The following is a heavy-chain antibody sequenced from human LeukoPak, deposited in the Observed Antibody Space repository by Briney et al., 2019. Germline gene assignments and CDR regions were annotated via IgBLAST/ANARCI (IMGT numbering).Heavy chain of an antibody. CDR3: AKDPYDYVWGSYRYNWFDP. CDR1: GFTFSSYA. V-gene: IGHV3-30*04. D-gene: IGHD3-16*02. Sequence: GGSLRLSCVASGFTFSSYAMHWVRQAPGKGLEWVAVISYDGSNKYYADSVKGRFTISRDNSKNTLYLQMNSLRAEDTAVYYCAKDPYDYVWGSYRYNWFDPWGQGTLVTVSS. CDR2: ISYDGSNK. J-gene: IGHJ5*02.